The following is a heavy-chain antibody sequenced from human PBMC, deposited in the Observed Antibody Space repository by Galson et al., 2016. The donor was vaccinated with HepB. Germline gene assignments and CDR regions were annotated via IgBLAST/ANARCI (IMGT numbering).Heavy chain of an antibody. V-gene: IGHV5-51*01. D-gene: IGHD3-22*01. CDR1: GYSFTNYW. CDR2: IYGGDSDT. CDR3: ARQTHDDSSANPFDI. Sequence: QSGAEVKKPGEYLKISCKGSGYSFTNYWIGWVRQMPGKGLEWMGIIYGGDSDTRYRPSFQGQVTISADKSISTAYLQWTRLKASDTAMDYCARQTHDDSSANPFDIWGQGTMVTVSS. J-gene: IGHJ3*02.